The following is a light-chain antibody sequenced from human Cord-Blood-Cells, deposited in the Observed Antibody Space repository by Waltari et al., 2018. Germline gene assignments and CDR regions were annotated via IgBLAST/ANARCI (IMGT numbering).Light chain of an antibody. V-gene: IGKV4-1*01. CDR1: QSVLYSSNNKNY. Sequence: IVMTQSPDSLAVSLGERATINCKSSQSVLYSSNNKNYLDWYQQKPGQPPKLLIYWASTRESGVPDRFSGSGSGTDFTLTISSLQAEDVAVYYCQQYYSTPLTFGGGTKVEIK. CDR2: WAS. J-gene: IGKJ4*01. CDR3: QQYYSTPLT.